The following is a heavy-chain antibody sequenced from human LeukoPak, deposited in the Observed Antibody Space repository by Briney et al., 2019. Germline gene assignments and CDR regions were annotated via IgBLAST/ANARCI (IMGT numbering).Heavy chain of an antibody. CDR1: GFTFDDYA. CDR2: ISWNSGSI. Sequence: GGSLRLSRAASGFTFDDYAMHWVRQAPGKGLEWVSGISWNSGSIGYADSVKGRFTISRDNAKNSLHLQMDSLRAEDTALYYCAKRGTLREFDYWGQGTLVTVSS. V-gene: IGHV3-9*01. CDR3: AKRGTLREFDY. D-gene: IGHD3-16*01. J-gene: IGHJ4*02.